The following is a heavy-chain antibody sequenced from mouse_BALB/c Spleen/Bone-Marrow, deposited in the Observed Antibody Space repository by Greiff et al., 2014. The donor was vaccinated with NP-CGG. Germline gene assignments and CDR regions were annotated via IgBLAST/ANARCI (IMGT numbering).Heavy chain of an antibody. D-gene: IGHD4-1*01. Sequence: VMLVESGPGLVAPSQSLSITCTVSGFSLTNYGVHWVRQPSGKGLEWLGVTWAGGSTNYNSALMSRLSISKDNSKSQVFLQMNSLQTDDTAMYYCAREGGTGFASWGQGTLVTVSA. V-gene: IGHV2-9*02. CDR2: TWAGGST. CDR1: GFSLTNYG. CDR3: AREGGTGFAS. J-gene: IGHJ3*01.